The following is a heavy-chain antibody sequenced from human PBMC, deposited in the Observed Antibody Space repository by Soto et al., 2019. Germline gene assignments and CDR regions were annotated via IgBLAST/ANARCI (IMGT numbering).Heavy chain of an antibody. CDR2: ISSSGSTI. Sequence: PVGSLRLSCAASGFTFSDYYMSWIRQAPGKGLEWVSYISSSGSTIYYADSVKGRFTISRDNAKNSLYLQMNSLRAEDTAVYYCARVVVAANMGDVFDIWGNGTMVTVSP. CDR1: GFTFSDYY. D-gene: IGHD2-15*01. CDR3: ARVVVAANMGDVFDI. J-gene: IGHJ3*02. V-gene: IGHV3-11*01.